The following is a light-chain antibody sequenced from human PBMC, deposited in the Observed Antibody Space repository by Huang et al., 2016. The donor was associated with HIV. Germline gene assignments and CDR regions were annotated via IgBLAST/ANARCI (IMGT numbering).Light chain of an antibody. CDR2: SAS. J-gene: IGKJ3*01. CDR3: QKYNSAPRT. Sequence: DIQMTQSPSSLSASVGDRVTISCRANQGIATHLAWYQQRPGKAPKLLISSASAFQTGVPSRFSGTGTVTDFTLTISSLQPEDVATYFCQKYNSAPRTFGPGTKVEIK. CDR1: QGIATH. V-gene: IGKV1-27*01.